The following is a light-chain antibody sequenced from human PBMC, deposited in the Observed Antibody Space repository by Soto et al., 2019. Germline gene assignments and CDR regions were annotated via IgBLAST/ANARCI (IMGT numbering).Light chain of an antibody. Sequence: EIVLTQSPGTLSLSPGERATLSCRASQSVSSSYLAWYQQKPGQAPRLLIYGASSRATGIPDRFSVSGSGTDFTLTISRLESEDFAVYYCQQYGSSPPITFGQGTKLDIK. CDR3: QQYGSSPPIT. CDR2: GAS. CDR1: QSVSSSY. V-gene: IGKV3-20*01. J-gene: IGKJ2*01.